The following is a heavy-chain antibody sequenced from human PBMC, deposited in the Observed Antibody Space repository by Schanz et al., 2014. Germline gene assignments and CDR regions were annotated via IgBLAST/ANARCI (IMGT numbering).Heavy chain of an antibody. V-gene: IGHV1-2*06. CDR2: INPNSGGT. CDR1: GYTFTNYY. D-gene: IGHD3-3*01. CDR3: ARDGPPQLRSSGLDV. J-gene: IGHJ6*02. Sequence: QVQLVQSGAEVKKPGASVKLSCKASGYTFTNYYIHWVRQAPGQGLEWMGRINPNSGGTNYAQKFQGRVTMTRDTSITTAYMELRSLTSDDTAVYYCARDGPPQLRSSGLDVWGQGTPISVSS.